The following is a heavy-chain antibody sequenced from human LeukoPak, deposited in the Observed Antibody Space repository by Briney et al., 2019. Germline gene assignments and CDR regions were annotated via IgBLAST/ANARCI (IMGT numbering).Heavy chain of an antibody. CDR1: GYNFRTFW. D-gene: IGHD6-19*01. Sequence: GESLKISCKGSGYNFRTFWIGWGRQMPGKGLEWMGIIYPDESDTRYSPSFEGQVTFSADKSLNTAYVQWSSLKASDTAIYYCARLVSRQISVADKLPDLWGQGTLVTVPS. CDR3: ARLVSRQISVADKLPDL. CDR2: IYPDESDT. V-gene: IGHV5-51*01. J-gene: IGHJ5*02.